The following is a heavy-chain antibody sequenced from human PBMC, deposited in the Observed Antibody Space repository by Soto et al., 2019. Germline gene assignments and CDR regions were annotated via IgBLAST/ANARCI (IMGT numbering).Heavy chain of an antibody. V-gene: IGHV3-11*01. Sequence: PGGSLRLSCAASGFTFSDYYMSWIRQAPGKGLEWVSYISSSGSTIYYAESVKSRFTISRDNAKNSQYLQMNSLRAEDTTVYYCSIDGLKQLNYYGSGSYPRWYYYYMDVWGKGTTVTVSS. J-gene: IGHJ6*03. CDR1: GFTFSDYY. D-gene: IGHD3-10*01. CDR3: SIDGLKQLNYYGSGSYPRWYYYYMDV. CDR2: ISSSGSTI.